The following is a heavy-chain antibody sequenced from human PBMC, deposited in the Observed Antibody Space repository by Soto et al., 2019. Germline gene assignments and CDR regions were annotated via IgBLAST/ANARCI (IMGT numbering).Heavy chain of an antibody. J-gene: IGHJ1*01. CDR1: GFSFSTYA. D-gene: IGHD6-13*01. V-gene: IGHV3-23*01. Sequence: GGSLRLSCAASGFSFSTYAMSWVRQAPGKGLEWVSGFSGSGGTTYYADSVKGRFTISRDNSKNTLYLQVNSLRAEDTAVYYCAKDQAAAGTISRYFQHWGQGTLVTVSS. CDR3: AKDQAAAGTISRYFQH. CDR2: FSGSGGTT.